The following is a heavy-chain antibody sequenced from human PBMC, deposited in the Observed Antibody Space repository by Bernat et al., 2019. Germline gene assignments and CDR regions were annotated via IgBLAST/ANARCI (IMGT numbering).Heavy chain of an antibody. D-gene: IGHD6-19*01. Sequence: QVQLQQWGAGLLKPSETLSLTCAVYGGSFSGYYWSWIRQPPGKGLEWIGEINHSGSTNYNPSLKSRVTISVDTSKNQFSLKLSSVTAADTAVYYCARGSKQWLVLCGLHNNWFDPWGQGTLVTVSS. CDR1: GGSFSGYY. J-gene: IGHJ5*02. CDR3: ARGSKQWLVLCGLHNNWFDP. CDR2: INHSGST. V-gene: IGHV4-34*01.